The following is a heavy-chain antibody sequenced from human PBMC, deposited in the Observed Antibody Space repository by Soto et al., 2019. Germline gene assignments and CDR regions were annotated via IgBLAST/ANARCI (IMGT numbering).Heavy chain of an antibody. Sequence: QVQLVESGGGVVQPGRSLRLSCAASGFTFSSYAMHWVRQAPGKGLEWVAVISYDGSNKYYPDSVKGRFTISRDNSKNTLYLQMNSLRAEDTAVYYCARADTAMAPFDYWGQGTLVTVSS. J-gene: IGHJ4*02. CDR1: GFTFSSYA. D-gene: IGHD5-18*01. V-gene: IGHV3-30-3*01. CDR3: ARADTAMAPFDY. CDR2: ISYDGSNK.